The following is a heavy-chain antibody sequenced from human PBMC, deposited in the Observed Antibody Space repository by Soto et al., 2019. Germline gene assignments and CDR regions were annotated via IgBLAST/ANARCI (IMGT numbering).Heavy chain of an antibody. D-gene: IGHD6-6*01. Sequence: PGGSLRLSCATSGFTFSSYAMVWVRQAAEKGLEWVASISNNGDTAYYADSVKGRFTISRGNSENTLYLQMNGLRADDTALYFCAKFLVFIGAIVTLLDSWGQGSQVTISS. J-gene: IGHJ4*02. CDR1: GFTFSSYA. CDR2: ISNNGDTA. CDR3: AKFLVFIGAIVTLLDS. V-gene: IGHV3-23*01.